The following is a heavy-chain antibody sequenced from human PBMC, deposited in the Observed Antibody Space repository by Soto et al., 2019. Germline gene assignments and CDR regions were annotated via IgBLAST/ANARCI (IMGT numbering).Heavy chain of an antibody. CDR1: SGSISPYY. Sequence: QVPLQESGPGLVKPSETLSLTCTVSSGSISPYYWSWIRQPPGKGLEWIGYIYYTGSTNYNPSLKSRVTISMDTSKNQFSLKLSSVTAADTAVYYCARDRWFDPWGQGTLVTVSS. J-gene: IGHJ5*02. V-gene: IGHV4-59*01. CDR2: IYYTGST. CDR3: ARDRWFDP.